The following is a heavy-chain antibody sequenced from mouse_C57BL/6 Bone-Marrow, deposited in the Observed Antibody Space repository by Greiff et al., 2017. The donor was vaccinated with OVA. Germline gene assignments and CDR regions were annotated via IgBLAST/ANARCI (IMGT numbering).Heavy chain of an antibody. D-gene: IGHD1-1*01. CDR2: ISAGGSYT. CDR3: AKVDGSSYFDY. J-gene: IGHJ2*01. CDR1: GFTFSSYA. Sequence: EVKLVESGGGLVKPGGSLKLSCAASGFTFSSYAMSWVRQTPEKRLEWVATISAGGSYTYYPDNVKGRFTISRDNAKNTLYLQMSHLKSEDTAMYYCAKVDGSSYFDYWGQGTTLTVSS. V-gene: IGHV5-4*03.